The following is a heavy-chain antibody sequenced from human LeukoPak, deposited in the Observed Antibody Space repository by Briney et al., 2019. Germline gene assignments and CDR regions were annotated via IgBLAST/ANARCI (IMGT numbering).Heavy chain of an antibody. CDR1: GFTLTNYA. J-gene: IGHJ4*02. V-gene: IGHV3-7*01. D-gene: IGHD3-10*01. CDR2: IKQDGSEK. CDR3: ARSYYYGSGSYPPPLDY. Sequence: GGSLRLSCAASGFTLTNYAMSWVRQAPGKGLEWVANIKQDGSEKYYVDSVKGRFTISRDNAKNSLYLQMNSLRAEDTAVYYCARSYYYGSGSYPPPLDYWGQGTLVTVSS.